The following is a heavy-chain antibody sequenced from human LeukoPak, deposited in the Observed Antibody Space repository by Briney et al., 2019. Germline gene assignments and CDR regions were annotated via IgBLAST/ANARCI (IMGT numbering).Heavy chain of an antibody. J-gene: IGHJ4*02. CDR2: ISWNNSFV. Sequence: GGSLRLSCTTSGFTFHDHAMHWVRHLPGKGLEGVSGISWNNSFVDYAYSVNGRFTISRDNATNSVYLPMTSPRSEDAALYYSTRDLGGHVGTWFDNWGQGTLVTVTS. CDR3: TRDLGGHVGTWFDN. D-gene: IGHD7-27*01. V-gene: IGHV3-9*01. CDR1: GFTFHDHA.